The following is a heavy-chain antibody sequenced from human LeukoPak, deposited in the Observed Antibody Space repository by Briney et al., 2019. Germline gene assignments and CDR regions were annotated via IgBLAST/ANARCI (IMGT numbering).Heavy chain of an antibody. CDR1: GFTFSSYG. CDR2: ISNSGGST. J-gene: IGHJ4*02. CDR3: ATAMTTVVRVPFDY. V-gene: IGHV3-23*01. Sequence: GGSLRLSCAASGFTFSSYGMSWVRQAPGKGLEWVSSISNSGGSTYYADSVKGRFTISRDNSRNTLYLQMNSLRAEDTAVYYCATAMTTVVRVPFDYWGQGTLVTVSS. D-gene: IGHD4-23*01.